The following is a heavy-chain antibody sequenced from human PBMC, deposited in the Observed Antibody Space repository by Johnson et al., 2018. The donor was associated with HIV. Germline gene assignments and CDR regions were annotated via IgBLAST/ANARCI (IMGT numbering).Heavy chain of an antibody. J-gene: IGHJ3*01. CDR3: ARKQWLEIPSDALDV. Sequence: VQLVESGGGLVQPGGSLRLSCAASGFIFRNYWMYWVRQAPGKGLVWVARIYSDGSDTAYADSVKGRFTISRANAKKMLYLQMNRLRADDTALYYCARKQWLEIPSDALDVWGQGTMVTVSS. CDR1: GFIFRNYW. CDR2: IYSDGSDT. D-gene: IGHD6-19*01. V-gene: IGHV3-74*03.